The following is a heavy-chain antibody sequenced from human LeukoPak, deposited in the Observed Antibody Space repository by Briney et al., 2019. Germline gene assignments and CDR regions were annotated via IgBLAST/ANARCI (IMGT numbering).Heavy chain of an antibody. J-gene: IGHJ5*02. Sequence: SETLSLTCTVSGGSISSSSYYWGWIRQPPGTGLEWIGSIYYSGNTYYNPSLKSRVTISVDTSKDQFSLKLSSVTATDMAVYYCARRRAGRDWFDPWGQGTLVTVSS. CDR2: IYYSGNT. D-gene: IGHD6-19*01. V-gene: IGHV4-39*01. CDR3: ARRRAGRDWFDP. CDR1: GGSISSSSYY.